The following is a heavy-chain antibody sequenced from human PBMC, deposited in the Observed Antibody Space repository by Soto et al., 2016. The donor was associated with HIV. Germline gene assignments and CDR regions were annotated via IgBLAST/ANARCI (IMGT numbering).Heavy chain of an antibody. CDR3: ARDSSGYFALRYFDL. Sequence: VQLQESGPGLVKPSETLSLTCLVSGGSISSYYWSWIRQPPGKGLEWIGYIYYSGSTNYNPSLKSRVAISVDTSKNHFSLKLSSVTAADTAVYYCARDSSGYFALRYFDLWGLAPWSLSPQ. V-gene: IGHV4-59*01. J-gene: IGHJ2*01. CDR1: GGSISSYY. D-gene: IGHD3-22*01. CDR2: IYYSGST.